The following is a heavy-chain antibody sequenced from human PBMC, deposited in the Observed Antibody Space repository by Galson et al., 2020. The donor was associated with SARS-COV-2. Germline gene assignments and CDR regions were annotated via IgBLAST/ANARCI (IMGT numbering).Heavy chain of an antibody. D-gene: IGHD5-12*01. Sequence: GESLKISCSASGFTFSSYAMHWVRQAPGKGLEYVSAISSNGGSTYYADSVKGRFTISRDNSKNTLYLQMSSLRAEDTAVYYCVKFKVATSQRGAWGQGTLVTVSS. V-gene: IGHV3-64D*08. J-gene: IGHJ5*02. CDR1: GFTFSSYA. CDR3: VKFKVATSQRGA. CDR2: ISSNGGST.